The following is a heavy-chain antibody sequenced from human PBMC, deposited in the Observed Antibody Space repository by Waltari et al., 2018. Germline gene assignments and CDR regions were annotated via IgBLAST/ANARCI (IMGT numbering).Heavy chain of an antibody. V-gene: IGHV4-61*09. CDR2: IYTSGST. D-gene: IGHD3-10*01. CDR1: GGSISSGSYY. Sequence: QVQLQESGPGLVKPSQTLSLTCTVSGGSISSGSYYWSWIRQPAGKGLEWIGYIYTSGSTNYNPSLKSRVTISVDTSKNQFSLKLSSVTAADTAVYYCARDDRGSMYNYWGQGTLVTVSS. J-gene: IGHJ4*02. CDR3: ARDDRGSMYNY.